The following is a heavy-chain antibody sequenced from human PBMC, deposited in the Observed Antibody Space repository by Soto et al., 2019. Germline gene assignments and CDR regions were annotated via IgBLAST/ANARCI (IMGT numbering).Heavy chain of an antibody. J-gene: IGHJ4*02. Sequence: ASVKVSCKASGYTFTSYALHWLRQAPGQGLEWMGWINAGDGSTKYSEHFQGRVTITLDTSATTVFVELTGLKSEDTAIYYCASTEWFPPYFAYWGQGSLVTVSP. CDR2: INAGDGST. CDR1: GYTFTSYA. V-gene: IGHV1-3*01. D-gene: IGHD3-3*01. CDR3: ASTEWFPPYFAY.